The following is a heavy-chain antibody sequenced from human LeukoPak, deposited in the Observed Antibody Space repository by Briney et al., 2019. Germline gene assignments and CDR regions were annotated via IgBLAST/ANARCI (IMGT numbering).Heavy chain of an antibody. J-gene: IGHJ4*02. Sequence: GASVKVSCKASGGTFSSYAISWVRQAPGQGLKWMGRIIPILGIANYAQKFQGRVTITADKSTGTAYMELSSLRSEDTAVYYCARESEAAGTDYWGQGTLVTVSS. CDR2: IIPILGIA. CDR1: GGTFSSYA. V-gene: IGHV1-69*04. CDR3: ARESEAAGTDY. D-gene: IGHD6-13*01.